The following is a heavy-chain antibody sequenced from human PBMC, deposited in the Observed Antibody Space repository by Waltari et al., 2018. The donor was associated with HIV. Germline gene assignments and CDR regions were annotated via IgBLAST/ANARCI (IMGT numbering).Heavy chain of an antibody. D-gene: IGHD1-26*01. CDR1: GFTFSSYA. J-gene: IGHJ6*02. V-gene: IGHV3-23*01. CDR3: ASRNRGGDMWELLNGMDV. CDR2: IGGGAGST. Sequence: EVQLLESGGGLVQPGGSLRLSCAASGFTFSSYAMSWVRQAPGKGLEWVSGIGGGAGSTSYADSVKGRFTSSRDNSKNTLYLQMNSLRAEDTAVYYCASRNRGGDMWELLNGMDVWGQGTTVTVSS.